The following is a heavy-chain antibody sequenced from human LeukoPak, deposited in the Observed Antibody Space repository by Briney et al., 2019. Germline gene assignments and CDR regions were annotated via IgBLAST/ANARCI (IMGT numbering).Heavy chain of an antibody. CDR2: IKQDGSEE. CDR1: GFTFSSYW. D-gene: IGHD1-26*01. CDR3: ARDRGSYPDAFDI. V-gene: IGHV3-7*01. Sequence: GGSLRLSCAASGFTFSSYWMSWVRQAPGKGLEWVANIKQDGSEEYYVDSVKGRFTISRDNAKNSLYLQMNSLRAEDTAVYYCARDRGSYPDAFDIWGQGTMVTVSS. J-gene: IGHJ3*02.